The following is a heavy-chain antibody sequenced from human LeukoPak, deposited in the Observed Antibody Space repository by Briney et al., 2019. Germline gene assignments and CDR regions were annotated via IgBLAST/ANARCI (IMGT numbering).Heavy chain of an antibody. V-gene: IGHV4-4*07. CDR2: IYTRGRT. CDR3: AKGRDCSADTCSGDDAFDI. CDR1: LGSLIEYF. J-gene: IGHJ3*02. Sequence: PGTLSLTCMVSLGSLIEYFWSWIRPPAGKGLEWIGRIYTRGRTNYNPSLKSRVTLSLDTSKNQFTLKLSSVTAADTAVYYCAKGRDCSADTCSGDDAFDIWGQGTMVSASS. D-gene: IGHD2-15*01.